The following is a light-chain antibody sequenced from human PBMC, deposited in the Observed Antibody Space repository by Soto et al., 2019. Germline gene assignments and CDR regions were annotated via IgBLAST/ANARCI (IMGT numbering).Light chain of an antibody. CDR2: GAS. Sequence: EIVLTQSPGTLSLSQGERATLSCRASQSVSSSSLAWYQQKPGQAPRLLIYGASSRATGIPDRLSGSGSGTSFTLTSSRVEPEDFAVYYCQQYGSSPQTFGQGTKVEIK. V-gene: IGKV3-20*01. CDR1: QSVSSSS. CDR3: QQYGSSPQT. J-gene: IGKJ1*01.